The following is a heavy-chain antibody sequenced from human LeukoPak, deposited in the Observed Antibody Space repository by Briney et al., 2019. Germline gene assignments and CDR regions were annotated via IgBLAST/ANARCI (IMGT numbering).Heavy chain of an antibody. V-gene: IGHV3-30*04. Sequence: GGSLRLSCAASGFTFSSYAMHWVRQAPGKGLEWVAVISYDGSNKYYADSVKGRFTISRDNSKNTLYLQMNSLRPEDTAVYYCARGGVQRLTTAHGYWGQGTLVTVSS. CDR2: ISYDGSNK. J-gene: IGHJ1*01. CDR1: GFTFSSYA. D-gene: IGHD6-13*01. CDR3: ARGGVQRLTTAHGY.